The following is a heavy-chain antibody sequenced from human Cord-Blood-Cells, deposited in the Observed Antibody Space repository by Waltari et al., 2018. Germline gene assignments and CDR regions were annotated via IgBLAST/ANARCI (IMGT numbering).Heavy chain of an antibody. D-gene: IGHD5-12*01. J-gene: IGHJ4*02. CDR3: ASGGYSGYDYPDY. V-gene: IGHV1-2*02. Sequence: QVQLVQSGAEVKKPGASVKVSCKASGYTLTGYYMHWVRQAPGQGLEWMGWINPNSGDTSISTAYMELSRLRSDDTAVYYCASGGYSGYDYPDYWGQGTLVTVSS. CDR1: GYTLTGYY. CDR2: INPNSG.